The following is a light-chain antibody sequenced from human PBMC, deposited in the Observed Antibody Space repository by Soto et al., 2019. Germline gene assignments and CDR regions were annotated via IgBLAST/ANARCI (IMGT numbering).Light chain of an antibody. CDR1: SSNIGSNT. CDR3: AAWDDSLNGYV. Sequence: QSVLTQPPSASGTPGQRVTISWSGSSSNIGSNTVNWYQQLPGTAPKLLIYSNNQRPSGVPDRFSGSKSGTSASLAISGLQSEDEADYYWAAWDDSLNGYVFGTGTKLTVL. J-gene: IGLJ1*01. V-gene: IGLV1-44*01. CDR2: SNN.